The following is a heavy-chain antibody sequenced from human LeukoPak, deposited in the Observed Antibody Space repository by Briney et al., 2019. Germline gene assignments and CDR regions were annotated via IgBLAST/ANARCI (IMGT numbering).Heavy chain of an antibody. CDR3: ARDQYSTMVRGVIPHDAFDI. V-gene: IGHV3-30*04. CDR1: AFTFSSYA. J-gene: IGHJ3*02. Sequence: GGSLRLCCAASAFTFSSYAMHWVRQAAGKGLEWVAVMSFDGSHKYYADSVKGRFTISRDNSKNTLYLQMNSLRAEDTAVYYCARDQYSTMVRGVIPHDAFDIWGQGTMVTVSS. D-gene: IGHD3-10*01. CDR2: MSFDGSHK.